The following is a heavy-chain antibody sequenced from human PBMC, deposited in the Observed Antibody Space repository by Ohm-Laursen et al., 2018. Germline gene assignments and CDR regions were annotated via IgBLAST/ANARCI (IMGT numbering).Heavy chain of an antibody. V-gene: IGHV3-23*01. CDR1: GFTFSTYA. D-gene: IGHD1-26*01. CDR2: ISGARYST. Sequence: SLRLSCSASGFTFSTYAMSWVRQAPGKGLEWVSAISGARYSTYYADSVKGRFTISRDNSKNTLNLQMNTLRADDTAVYYRAKGRQWELPLDYWGQGTLVTVSS. J-gene: IGHJ4*02. CDR3: AKGRQWELPLDY.